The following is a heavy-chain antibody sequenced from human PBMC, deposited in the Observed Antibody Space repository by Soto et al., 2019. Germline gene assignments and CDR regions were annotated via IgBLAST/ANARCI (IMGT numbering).Heavy chain of an antibody. D-gene: IGHD3-10*01. J-gene: IGHJ6*02. CDR3: ARENHGVRGVNGMDV. Sequence: QVQLQESGPGLVKPSQTLSLTCTVSGGSISSGGYYWSWIRQHPGKGLEWIGYIYYSGSTYYNPSLKSRVTISVDTSKNRFSLKLSSLTAADTALYYCARENHGVRGVNGMDVWGQGTTVTVSS. CDR1: GGSISSGGYY. V-gene: IGHV4-31*03. CDR2: IYYSGST.